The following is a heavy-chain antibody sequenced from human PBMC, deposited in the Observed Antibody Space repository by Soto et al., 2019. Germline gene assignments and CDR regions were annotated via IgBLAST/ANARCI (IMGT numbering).Heavy chain of an antibody. CDR3: TRGLRYFDWLSYYYYGMDV. J-gene: IGHJ6*02. Sequence: PSETLSLTCTVSGGSISSGDYYWSWIRQPPGKGLEWIGYIYYSGSTYYNPSLKSRVTISVDTSKNQFSLKLSSVTAADTAVYYCTRGLRYFDWLSYYYYGMDVWGQGTTVTVSS. D-gene: IGHD3-9*01. V-gene: IGHV4-30-4*01. CDR1: GGSISSGDYY. CDR2: IYYSGST.